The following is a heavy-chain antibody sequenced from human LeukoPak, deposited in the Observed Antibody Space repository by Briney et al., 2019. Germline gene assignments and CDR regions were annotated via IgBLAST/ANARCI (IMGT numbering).Heavy chain of an antibody. CDR2: IYYSGST. D-gene: IGHD3-10*01. CDR1: GGSISSSSYY. V-gene: IGHV4-39*07. CDR3: AITYYYGSGSYPTGAFDI. J-gene: IGHJ3*02. Sequence: SETLSLTCTVSGGSISSSSYYWGWTRQPPGKGLEWIGSIYYSGSTYYNPSLKSRVTISVDTSKNQFSLKLSSVTAADTAVYYCAITYYYGSGSYPTGAFDIWGQGTMVTVSS.